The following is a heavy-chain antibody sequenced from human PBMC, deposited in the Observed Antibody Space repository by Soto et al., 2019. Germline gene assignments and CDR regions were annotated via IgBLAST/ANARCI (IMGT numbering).Heavy chain of an antibody. J-gene: IGHJ6*02. CDR1: GGSISSSSYY. V-gene: IGHV4-39*01. Sequence: SVTLSLTCTVSGGSISSSSYYWGWIRQPPGKGLEWIGSIYYSGSTYYNPSLKSRVTISVDTSKNQFSLKLSSVTAADTAVYYCAGHGRERVYYGMDVWGQGTTVTVSS. CDR2: IYYSGST. CDR3: AGHGRERVYYGMDV. D-gene: IGHD1-26*01.